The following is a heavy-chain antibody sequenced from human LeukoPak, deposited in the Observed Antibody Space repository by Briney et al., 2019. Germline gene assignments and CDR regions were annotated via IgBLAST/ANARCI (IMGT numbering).Heavy chain of an antibody. CDR1: GFSVNNNY. J-gene: IGHJ4*02. CDR2: ISSGGST. V-gene: IGHV3-53*05. D-gene: IGHD6-19*01. CDR3: AKDDGSGWSLAPYD. Sequence: GGSLRLSCVASGFSVNNNYMNWVRQGPGKGLEWVSVISSGGSTYYADSVTGRFTISRDNSKNTLYLQMNSLRAEDTAVYYCAKDDGSGWSLAPYDWGQGTLVTVSS.